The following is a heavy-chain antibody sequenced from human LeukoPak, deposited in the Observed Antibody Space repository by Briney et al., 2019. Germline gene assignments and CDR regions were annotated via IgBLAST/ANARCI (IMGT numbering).Heavy chain of an antibody. D-gene: IGHD1-1*01. V-gene: IGHV4-59*01. J-gene: IGHJ6*03. CDR1: GRSISRYY. CDR2: IYYSGST. CDR3: ATSRHGTYAYYYYYCMDV. Sequence: SETLSLTCTVSGRSISRYYWSWMRQPPGKGRVWLGYIYYSGSTNYHPFRKSRITISVKPTKKQFSLKLSSVTASDSAVYYCATSRHGTYAYYYYYCMDVWGKGTTVTISS.